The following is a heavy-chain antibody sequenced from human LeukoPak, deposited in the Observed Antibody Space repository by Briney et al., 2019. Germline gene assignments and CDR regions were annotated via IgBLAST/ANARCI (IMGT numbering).Heavy chain of an antibody. CDR2: IKSKTDGGTK. D-gene: IGHD1-1*01. CDR3: TTAPYNWNDGLDY. CDR1: GFTISNAW. Sequence: WWSLRLSCSASGFTISNAWMIWFRQAPGKGLEWFGRIKSKTDGGTKDYGAPVKGRFIISRDDSKNTLYLQMNSLKTEDTAVYYCTTAPYNWNDGLDYWGQGTLVTVSS. V-gene: IGHV3-15*01. J-gene: IGHJ4*02.